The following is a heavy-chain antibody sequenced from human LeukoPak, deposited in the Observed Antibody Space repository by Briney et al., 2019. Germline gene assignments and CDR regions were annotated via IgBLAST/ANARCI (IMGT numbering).Heavy chain of an antibody. J-gene: IGHJ4*02. CDR1: GFTFGNTW. D-gene: IGHD6-19*01. CDR2: VKSKIDGGTI. Sequence: GGSLRLSCAASGFTFGNTWMSWVRQAPGKGLEWVGRVKSKIDGGTIDYAAPVKGRCTISRDDSTATLYLQMNSLKIEDTAVYYCTTVGSITWAGTPFDYWGQGTLVTVSS. V-gene: IGHV3-15*07. CDR3: TTVGSITWAGTPFDY.